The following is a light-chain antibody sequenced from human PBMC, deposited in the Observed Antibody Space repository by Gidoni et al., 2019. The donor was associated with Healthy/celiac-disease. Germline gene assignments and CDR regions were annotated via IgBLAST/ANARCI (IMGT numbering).Light chain of an antibody. V-gene: IGKV1-39*01. Sequence: DIQMPQSPSSLSASVGDRVTITCRASQSISSYLNWYQQKPGKAPKLLIYATSSLQSGVPSRFSGSGSGTDVTLTISSLQPEDFATYYCQQSYSTLRVTFGGGTKVEIK. CDR3: QQSYSTLRVT. J-gene: IGKJ4*01. CDR2: ATS. CDR1: QSISSY.